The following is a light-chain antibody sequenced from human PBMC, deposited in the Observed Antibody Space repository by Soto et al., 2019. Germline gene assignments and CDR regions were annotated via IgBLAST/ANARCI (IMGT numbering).Light chain of an antibody. CDR2: EVT. CDR1: NSDVGSYNL. J-gene: IGLJ1*01. Sequence: QSALTQPASVSGSPRQAITISCTGTNSDVGSYNLVSWFQQHPGKAPKLVIYEVTKRPSGVSDRFSGSKSGNTASLTISGLQAEDEADYYCFSYAGDSVYVFGTVTKLTVL. CDR3: FSYAGDSVYV. V-gene: IGLV2-23*02.